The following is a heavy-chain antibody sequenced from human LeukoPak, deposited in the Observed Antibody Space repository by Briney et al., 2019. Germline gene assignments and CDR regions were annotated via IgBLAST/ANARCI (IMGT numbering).Heavy chain of an antibody. D-gene: IGHD3-22*01. V-gene: IGHV4-61*02. CDR1: GGSISSGSYY. Sequence: SETLSLTCTVSGGSISSGSYYWSWIRQPAGKGLEWIGRIYTSGSTNYNPSLKSRVTISVDTSKNQFSLKLSSVTAADTAVYYCARDTMIGLDYWSQGTLVTVSS. CDR2: IYTSGST. J-gene: IGHJ4*02. CDR3: ARDTMIGLDY.